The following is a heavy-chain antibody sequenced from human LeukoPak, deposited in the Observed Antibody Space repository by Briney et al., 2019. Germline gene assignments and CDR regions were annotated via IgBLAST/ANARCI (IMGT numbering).Heavy chain of an antibody. CDR2: IRYDGSNK. J-gene: IGHJ3*02. CDR3: AKGWRGLGGGAFDI. V-gene: IGHV3-30*02. CDR1: GFTFSSYG. D-gene: IGHD3/OR15-3a*01. Sequence: PGGSLRLSCAASGFTFSSYGMHWVRQAPGKGLEWVAFIRYDGSNKYYADSVKGRFTISRDSSKNTLYLQMNSLRAEDTAVYYCAKGWRGLGGGAFDIWGQGTMVTVSS.